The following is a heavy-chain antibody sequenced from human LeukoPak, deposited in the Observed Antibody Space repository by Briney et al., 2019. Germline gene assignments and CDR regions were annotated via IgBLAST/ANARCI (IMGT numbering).Heavy chain of an antibody. CDR2: IYPGDSDT. D-gene: IGHD3-16*01. CDR1: GYSFTTYW. J-gene: IGHJ6*02. Sequence: GESLQISCKGSGYSFTTYWIGWVRQMPGKGLEWMGLIYPGDSDTRYSPSFQGQVTISADKSISTAYLQWSSLKASDTAIYYCARRANYDYYYRGLDVWGQGTTVIVSS. V-gene: IGHV5-51*01. CDR3: ARRANYDYYYRGLDV.